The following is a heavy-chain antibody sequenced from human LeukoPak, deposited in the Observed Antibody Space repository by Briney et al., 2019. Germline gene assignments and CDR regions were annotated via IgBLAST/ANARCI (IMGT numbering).Heavy chain of an antibody. V-gene: IGHV4-34*01. D-gene: IGHD6-19*01. CDR3: AREKDYSSGWSPSNY. Sequence: PSETLSLTCAVYGGSFSGYYWSWIRQPPGKGLEWIGEINHSGSTNYNPSLKSRVTISVDTSKNQFSLKLSSVTAADTAVYYCAREKDYSSGWSPSNYWGQGTLVTVSS. CDR2: INHSGST. CDR1: GGSFSGYY. J-gene: IGHJ4*02.